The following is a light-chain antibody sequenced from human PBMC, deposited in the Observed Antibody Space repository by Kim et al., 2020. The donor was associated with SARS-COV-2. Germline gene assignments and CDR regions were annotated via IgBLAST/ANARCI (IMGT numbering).Light chain of an antibody. J-gene: IGKJ2*01. CDR3: QKYNNWPAGYT. CDR2: GAT. V-gene: IGKV3-15*01. CDR1: QCVSSN. Sequence: SPGERTTRSRRASQCVSSNLAWYQQKPGQAPRLLIYGATTRATGIPARFSGSGSGTEFTLTISSLQSEDFALYYSQKYNNWPAGYTFGQGTKLEI.